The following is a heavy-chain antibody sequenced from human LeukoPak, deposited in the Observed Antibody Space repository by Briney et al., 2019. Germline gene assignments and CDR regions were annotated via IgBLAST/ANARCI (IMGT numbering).Heavy chain of an antibody. J-gene: IGHJ3*02. CDR3: ATNNFVFAI. D-gene: IGHD5-24*01. CDR1: VGPISPHY. CDR2: IYDGGNT. Sequence: SETLSLTCTVCVGPISPHYWHCIRLPPGKGLEWMGGIYDGGNTHYNPSLKSRVTISLDTSKNQFSLKVTSVTATDTAVYYCATNNFVFAIWGQGKVVTVSS. V-gene: IGHV4-59*03.